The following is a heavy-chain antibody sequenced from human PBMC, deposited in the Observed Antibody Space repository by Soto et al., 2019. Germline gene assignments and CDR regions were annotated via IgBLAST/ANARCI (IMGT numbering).Heavy chain of an antibody. Sequence: SQRPSCAGSGFTFDDYALHWVRQAPGKGLEWVSCISWNSGSIGYADFVKGRFTISRDNAKNSLYLQMNSLRAEDTALYYRAKSVLAVAAYFDYWGQGT. CDR2: ISWNSGSI. V-gene: IGHV3-9*01. CDR3: AKSVLAVAAYFDY. J-gene: IGHJ4*02. D-gene: IGHD6-19*01. CDR1: GFTFDDYA.